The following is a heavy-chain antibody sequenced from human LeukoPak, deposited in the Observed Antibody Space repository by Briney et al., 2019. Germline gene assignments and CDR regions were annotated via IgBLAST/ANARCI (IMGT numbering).Heavy chain of an antibody. J-gene: IGHJ4*02. V-gene: IGHV3-30*18. Sequence: GGSLRLSCAASGFTFSSYGMHWVRQAPGNGLEWVAVISYDGSNKYYADSVKGRFTISRDNSKNTLYLQMNSLRAEDTAVYYCAKAEIAVAFFDYWGQGTLVTVSS. D-gene: IGHD6-19*01. CDR3: AKAEIAVAFFDY. CDR2: ISYDGSNK. CDR1: GFTFSSYG.